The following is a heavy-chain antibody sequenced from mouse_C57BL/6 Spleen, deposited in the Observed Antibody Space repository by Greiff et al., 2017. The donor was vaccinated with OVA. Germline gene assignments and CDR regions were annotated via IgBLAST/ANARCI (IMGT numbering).Heavy chain of an antibody. CDR1: GYTFTSYW. V-gene: IGHV1-52*01. CDR3: ARGYYGSSYWYFDV. D-gene: IGHD1-1*01. Sequence: QVQLQQPGAELVRPGSSVKLSCKASGYTFTSYWMHWVKQRPIQGLEWIGNIDPSDSETHYNQKFKDKATLPVDKSSSTAYMQLSSLTSEDSAVYYCARGYYGSSYWYFDVWGTGTTVTVSS. J-gene: IGHJ1*03. CDR2: IDPSDSET.